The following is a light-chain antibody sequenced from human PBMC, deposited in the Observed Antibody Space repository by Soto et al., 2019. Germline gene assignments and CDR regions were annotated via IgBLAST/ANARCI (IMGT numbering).Light chain of an antibody. J-gene: IGLJ2*01. CDR1: SSNIGSNY. V-gene: IGLV1-44*01. CDR3: ATWDASLNGRVV. CDR2: TNN. Sequence: QSVLTQPPSASGTPGQRVTISCSGSSSNIGSNYVYWYQQLPGTAPKLLIYTNNQRPSGVPDRFSGSKSGTSASLAISGLQSEDEADYYCATWDASLNGRVVFGGGTQLTVL.